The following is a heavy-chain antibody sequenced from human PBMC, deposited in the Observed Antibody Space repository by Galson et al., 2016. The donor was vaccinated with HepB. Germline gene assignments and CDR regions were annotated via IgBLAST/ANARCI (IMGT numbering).Heavy chain of an antibody. Sequence: SLRLSCAASGFSFSSYAMSWVRQAPGKGLEWVSGITSGGTTYYADSVKGRFTISRDNSKNILYLQMESLRDEDTAVYYCAKRPYSYGWRYGMDVWGQGTTVTVSS. D-gene: IGHD5-18*01. J-gene: IGHJ6*02. CDR3: AKRPYSYGWRYGMDV. CDR2: ITSGGTT. V-gene: IGHV3-23*01. CDR1: GFSFSSYA.